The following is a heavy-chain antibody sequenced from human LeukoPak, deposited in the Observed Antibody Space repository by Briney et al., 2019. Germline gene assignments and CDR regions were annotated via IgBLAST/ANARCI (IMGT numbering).Heavy chain of an antibody. CDR2: IIPIFGTA. Sequence: SVKVSCKASGGTFSSYAISWVRQAPGQGLEWMGGIIPIFGTANYAQKFQGRVTITADESTSTAYMELSSLRSEDTAVYYCARDGLVGRSDIVVVPAAIDAFDIWGQGTMVTVSS. J-gene: IGHJ3*02. CDR1: GGTFSSYA. CDR3: ARDGLVGRSDIVVVPAAIDAFDI. V-gene: IGHV1-69*13. D-gene: IGHD2-2*01.